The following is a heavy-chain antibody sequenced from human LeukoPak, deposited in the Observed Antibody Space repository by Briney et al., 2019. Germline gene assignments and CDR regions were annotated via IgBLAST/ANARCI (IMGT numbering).Heavy chain of an antibody. CDR2: INHSGST. Sequence: TASETLSLTCAVYGVSFSGYYWSWIRQPPGKGLEWIGEINHSGSTNYNPSLKSRVTISVDTSKNQFSLKLSSVTAADTAVYYCARGRRGYSYGSALDYWGQGTLVTVSS. D-gene: IGHD5-18*01. CDR1: GVSFSGYY. J-gene: IGHJ4*02. V-gene: IGHV4-34*01. CDR3: ARGRRGYSYGSALDY.